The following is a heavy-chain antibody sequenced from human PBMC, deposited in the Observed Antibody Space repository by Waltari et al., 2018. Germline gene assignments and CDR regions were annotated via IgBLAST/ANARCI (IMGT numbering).Heavy chain of an antibody. CDR3: AKDTAVTMVRGVTYYFDY. V-gene: IGHV3-9*01. CDR2: ISWNSGSI. Sequence: EVQLVESGGGLVQPGRSLRLSCAASGFTFDDYAMHWVRQAPGTGLEWVSGISWNSGSIGYADSVKGRFTISRDNAKNSLYLQMNSLRAEDTALYYCAKDTAVTMVRGVTYYFDYWGQGTLVTVSS. D-gene: IGHD3-10*01. CDR1: GFTFDDYA. J-gene: IGHJ4*02.